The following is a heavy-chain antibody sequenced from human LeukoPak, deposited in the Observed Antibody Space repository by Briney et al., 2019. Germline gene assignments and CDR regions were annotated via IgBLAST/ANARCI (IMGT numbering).Heavy chain of an antibody. J-gene: IGHJ6*02. D-gene: IGHD6-13*01. CDR2: TYPGDSDT. CDR1: GYSFTSYW. V-gene: IGHV5-51*01. CDR3: ARQGIAAAVYTERYYYYGMDV. Sequence: GESLKISCKGSGYSFTSYWIGWVRQMPGKGLEWMGITYPGDSDTRYSPSFQGQVTISADKSISTAYLQWSSLKASDTAMYYCARQGIAAAVYTERYYYYGMDVWGQGTTVTVSS.